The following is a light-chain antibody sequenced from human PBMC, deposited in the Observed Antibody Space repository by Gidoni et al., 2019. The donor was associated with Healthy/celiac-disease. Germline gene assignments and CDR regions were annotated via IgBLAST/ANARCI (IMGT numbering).Light chain of an antibody. Sequence: DIVMTQSPDSLAVSLGERATINCKSSQSVLYSSNNKNYLAWYQQKPGQPPKLLIYWASTRESGVPDRCSGSGSGTDFTLTISSLQAEDVAVYYCQQYYSTLMYTFGQXTKLEIK. V-gene: IGKV4-1*01. CDR2: WAS. CDR1: QSVLYSSNNKNY. CDR3: QQYYSTLMYT. J-gene: IGKJ2*01.